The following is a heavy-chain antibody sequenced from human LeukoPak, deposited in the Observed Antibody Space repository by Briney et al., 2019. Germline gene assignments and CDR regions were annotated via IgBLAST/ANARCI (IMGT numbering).Heavy chain of an antibody. Sequence: GGSLRLSCAASRFTFSSYGMHWVRQAPGKGLERVAYIQYDGSNEQYADSVKGRFSISRDSSKNILYLQMNSLRAEDTAVYYCAKGGPEPYSSSWYGSGYWGQGTLVTVSS. CDR2: IQYDGSNE. V-gene: IGHV3-30*02. D-gene: IGHD6-13*01. CDR1: RFTFSSYG. CDR3: AKGGPEPYSSSWYGSGY. J-gene: IGHJ4*02.